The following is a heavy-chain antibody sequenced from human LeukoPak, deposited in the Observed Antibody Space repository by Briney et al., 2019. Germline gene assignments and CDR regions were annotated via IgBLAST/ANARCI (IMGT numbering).Heavy chain of an antibody. V-gene: IGHV4-39*01. D-gene: IGHD3-10*01. CDR1: GGSISSSSYY. CDR3: ARQRGYYGSGSYSRYYYYYYMDV. J-gene: IGHJ6*03. CDR2: IYYSGST. Sequence: SETLSLTCTVSGGSISSSSYYWGWIRQPPGKGLEWIGSIYYSGSTYYNPSLKSRVTISVDTSKNQFSLKLSSVTAADTAVYYCARQRGYYGSGSYSRYYYYYYMDVWGKGTTVTISS.